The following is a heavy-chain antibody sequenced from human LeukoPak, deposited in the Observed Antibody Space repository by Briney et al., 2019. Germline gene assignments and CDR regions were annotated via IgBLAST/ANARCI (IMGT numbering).Heavy chain of an antibody. CDR2: ISSSGSTI. V-gene: IGHV3-48*03. J-gene: IGHJ4*02. CDR1: GFTFSSYE. D-gene: IGHD3-22*01. CDR3: ARESYSYDSSGYYYLDY. Sequence: QSGGSLRLSCAASGFTFSSYEMSWVRQAPGKGLEWVSYISSSGSTIYYADSVKGRFTISRDNAKNSLYLQMNSLRAEDTAVYYCARESYSYDSSGYYYLDYWGQGTLVTVSS.